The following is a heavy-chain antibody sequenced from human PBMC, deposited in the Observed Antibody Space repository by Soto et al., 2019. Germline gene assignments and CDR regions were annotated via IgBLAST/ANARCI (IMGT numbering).Heavy chain of an antibody. CDR2: MRPNSGYS. Sequence: QAQLVQSGAEVKKPGASVKVSCKASGYTFTNYDINWVRQAPGQGLEWMGWMRPNSGYSGYAQKFQGRVTLTWDTSITTAYMELSSLRSEDTAVYYCGGGDSSCWECMDVWGQGTTVTVSS. CDR1: GYTFTNYD. V-gene: IGHV1-8*01. D-gene: IGHD2-2*01. J-gene: IGHJ6*02. CDR3: GGGDSSCWECMDV.